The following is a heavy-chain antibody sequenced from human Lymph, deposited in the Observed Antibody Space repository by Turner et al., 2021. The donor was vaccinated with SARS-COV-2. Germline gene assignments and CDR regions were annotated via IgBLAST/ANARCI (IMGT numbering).Heavy chain of an antibody. CDR1: GYTFTSYD. CDR3: ARGRYSGGGMDV. J-gene: IGHJ6*02. D-gene: IGHD1-26*01. V-gene: IGHV1-8*01. Sequence: QVQLVQSGAEVNKPGASVKVSCKASGYTFTSYDINWVRQATGQGLEWMGWMNPNSGNTGYAQKFQGRVTMTRNISISTAYMELSTLRSEDTAVYYCARGRYSGGGMDVWGQGTTVTVSS. CDR2: MNPNSGNT.